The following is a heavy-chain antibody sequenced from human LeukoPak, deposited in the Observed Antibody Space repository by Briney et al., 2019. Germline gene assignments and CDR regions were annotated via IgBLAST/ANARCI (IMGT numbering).Heavy chain of an antibody. CDR1: GGSISSSSYY. CDR3: ARDTPAYYYDSSGYISFDY. Sequence: SETLSLTCTVSGGSISSSSYYWGWIRQPPGKGLEWIGSIYYSGSTYYNPSLKSRVTISVDTSKNQFSLKLSSVTAADTAVYYCARDTPAYYYDSSGYISFDYWGQGTLVTVSS. J-gene: IGHJ4*02. V-gene: IGHV4-39*07. D-gene: IGHD3-22*01. CDR2: IYYSGST.